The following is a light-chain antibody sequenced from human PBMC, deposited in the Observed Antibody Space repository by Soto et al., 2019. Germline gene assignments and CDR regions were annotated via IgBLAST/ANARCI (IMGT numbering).Light chain of an antibody. Sequence: AIQVTQSPSSLSASVGDRVTITCRASQGIRNELSWYQQKPGKAPKFLIFAASNLQSGVPSRFSGSGSGTDFTLTISSLQPEDFATYFCLQDDEYPFTFGGGTKVEIK. CDR2: AAS. J-gene: IGKJ4*01. CDR1: QGIRNE. CDR3: LQDDEYPFT. V-gene: IGKV1-6*01.